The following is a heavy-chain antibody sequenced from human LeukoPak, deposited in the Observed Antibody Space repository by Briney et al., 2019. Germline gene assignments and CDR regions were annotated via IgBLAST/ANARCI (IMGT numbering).Heavy chain of an antibody. J-gene: IGHJ4*02. CDR1: GFTFSRSS. Sequence: GGSLRLSCAASGFTFSRSSMNWVRQAPGKGLEWVSSISSGSSYIYYADSVKGRFTISRDNAKNTLYLQMNSLRAEDTAVYYCAKDLWFGEKKGPIDYWGQGTLVTVSS. CDR3: AKDLWFGEKKGPIDY. CDR2: ISSGSSYI. D-gene: IGHD3-10*01. V-gene: IGHV3-21*04.